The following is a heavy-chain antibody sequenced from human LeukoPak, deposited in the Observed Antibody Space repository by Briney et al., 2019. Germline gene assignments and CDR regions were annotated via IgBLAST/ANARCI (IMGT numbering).Heavy chain of an antibody. CDR3: ARAKVGATFDY. CDR1: GFIFGDFA. Sequence: PAGSLRLSCAASGFIFGDFAMSWVRQAPGKGLECVSGINGNGDSTGYADSVKGRFTISRDNVKNSLYLQMNSLRAEDTALYYCARAKVGATFDYWGQGTLVTVSS. D-gene: IGHD1-26*01. J-gene: IGHJ4*02. V-gene: IGHV3-20*04. CDR2: INGNGDST.